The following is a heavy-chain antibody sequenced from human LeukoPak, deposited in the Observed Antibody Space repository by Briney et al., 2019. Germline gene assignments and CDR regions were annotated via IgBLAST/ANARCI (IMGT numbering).Heavy chain of an antibody. CDR2: INHSGST. CDR3: ARDLAGSGSY. J-gene: IGHJ4*02. CDR1: GGSFSGYY. D-gene: IGHD3-10*01. Sequence: SETLSLTCAVYGGSFSGYYWSWIRQPPGKGLEWIGEINHSGSTNYNPSLKSRVTMSLDTSKNQFSLKLSSVTAADTAVYYCARDLAGSGSYWGQGTLVTVSS. V-gene: IGHV4-34*01.